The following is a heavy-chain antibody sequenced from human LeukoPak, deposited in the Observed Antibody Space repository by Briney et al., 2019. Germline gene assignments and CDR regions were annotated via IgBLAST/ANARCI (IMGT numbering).Heavy chain of an antibody. J-gene: IGHJ5*02. CDR1: GGSISSGSYY. D-gene: IGHD1-26*01. V-gene: IGHV4-61*02. Sequence: PSETLSLTCTVSGGSISSGSYYWSWIRQPAGKGLEWIGRIYTSGSTNYNPSLKSRVTISVDTSKNQFSLKLSSVTAADTAVYYCARLGGGSRVDPWGQGTLVTVSS. CDR2: IYTSGST. CDR3: ARLGGGSRVDP.